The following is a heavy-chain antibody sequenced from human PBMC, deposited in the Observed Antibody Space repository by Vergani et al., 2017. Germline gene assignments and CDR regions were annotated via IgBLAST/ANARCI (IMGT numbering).Heavy chain of an antibody. V-gene: IGHV3-21*04. CDR1: GFTFSDFS. Sequence: VQLVESGGGLVKPGGSLRLSCAASGFTFSDFSMSWVRQAPGKGLEWVAFIGSSGPYINYADSVKGRFIISRDNAKNSLYLQMNSLRAEDTAVYYCARGAYYMDVWGKGTTVTVSS. CDR2: IGSSGPYI. J-gene: IGHJ6*03. CDR3: ARGAYYMDV.